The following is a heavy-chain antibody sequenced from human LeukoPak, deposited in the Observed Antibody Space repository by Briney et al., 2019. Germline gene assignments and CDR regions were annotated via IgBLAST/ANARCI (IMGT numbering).Heavy chain of an antibody. CDR3: AREASNYDFWSGYYTYNWFDP. Sequence: ASVKVSCKASGYTFTSYGISWVRQAPGQGLEWMGWISAYNGNTNYVQKLQGRVTMTTDTSTSTAYMELRSLRSDDTAVYYCAREASNYDFWSGYYTYNWFDPWGQGTLVTVSS. CDR1: GYTFTSYG. D-gene: IGHD3-3*01. V-gene: IGHV1-18*01. J-gene: IGHJ5*02. CDR2: ISAYNGNT.